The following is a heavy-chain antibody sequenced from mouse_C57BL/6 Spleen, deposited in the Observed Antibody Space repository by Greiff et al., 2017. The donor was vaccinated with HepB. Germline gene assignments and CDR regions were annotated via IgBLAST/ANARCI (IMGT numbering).Heavy chain of an antibody. J-gene: IGHJ4*01. V-gene: IGHV1-55*01. D-gene: IGHD2-3*01. CDR1: GYTFTSYW. CDR2: IYPGSGST. Sequence: QVQLQQPGAELVKPGASVKMSCKASGYTFTSYWITWVKQRPGQGLEWIGDIYPGSGSTNYNEKFKSKATLTVDTSSSTAYMQLSSLTSEDSAVYYCARGGYYLYYAMDYWGQGTSVTVSS. CDR3: ARGGYYLYYAMDY.